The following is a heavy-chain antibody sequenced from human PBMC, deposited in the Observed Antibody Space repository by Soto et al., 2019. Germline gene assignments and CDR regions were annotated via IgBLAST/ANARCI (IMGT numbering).Heavy chain of an antibody. CDR1: AFAFSSFG. V-gene: IGHV3-30*18. CDR3: AKDWNDANYDYGTDV. J-gene: IGHJ6*02. D-gene: IGHD1-1*01. CDR2: ISHDGSKK. Sequence: PGGSLRLSCVASAFAFSSFGMHWVRQAPGKGLEWVAFISHDGSKKKFVDSVKGRFTISRDDSGNTLYLQMNSLRADDTAVYFCAKDWNDANYDYGTDVWGQGTTVTVSS.